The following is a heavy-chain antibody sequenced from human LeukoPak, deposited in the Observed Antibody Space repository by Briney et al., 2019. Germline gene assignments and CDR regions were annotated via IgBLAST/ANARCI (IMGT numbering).Heavy chain of an antibody. J-gene: IGHJ5*02. CDR2: INPRSGGT. V-gene: IGHV1-2*02. D-gene: IGHD2-2*01. CDR1: GYTFTGYY. Sequence: ASVTVSCKASGYTFTGYYMHWVRQAPGQGLEWMGWINPRSGGTNYAQKFQGRVTMTRDTSIHTAYMELSRLRSDDTAVYYCAREEYGFDPWGQGTLVTVLS. CDR3: AREEYGFDP.